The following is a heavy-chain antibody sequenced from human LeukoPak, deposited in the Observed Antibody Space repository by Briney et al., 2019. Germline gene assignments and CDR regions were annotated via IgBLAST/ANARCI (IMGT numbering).Heavy chain of an antibody. V-gene: IGHV3-7*01. D-gene: IGHD6-19*01. J-gene: IGHJ4*02. CDR2: IKQDEIEK. Sequence: GGSLRLSCAASGFTFSRYWMSWVRQAPGKGLEWVANIKQDEIEKYFVDSVKGRFTISRDNAKNSLYLQMNSLRAEDTAVYYCARDQWWQFIAVAITSYFDSWGQGTLVTVSS. CDR1: GFTFSRYW. CDR3: ARDQWWQFIAVAITSYFDS.